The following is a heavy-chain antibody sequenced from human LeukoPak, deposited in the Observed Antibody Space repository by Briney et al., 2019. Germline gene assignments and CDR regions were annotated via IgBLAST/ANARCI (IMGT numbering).Heavy chain of an antibody. Sequence: GRSLRLSCAASGFTYSHYGMHWVRQAPGKGLEWVAVIWSDGTEKYYADAVKGRFTISRDNSRNTLYLQMNSLRGEDTAVYYCAKDAQRGFDYSNSLEYRGQAPLVTVSS. CDR1: GFTYSHYG. CDR2: IWSDGTEK. CDR3: AKDAQRGFDYSNSLEY. D-gene: IGHD4-11*01. J-gene: IGHJ4*02. V-gene: IGHV3-33*06.